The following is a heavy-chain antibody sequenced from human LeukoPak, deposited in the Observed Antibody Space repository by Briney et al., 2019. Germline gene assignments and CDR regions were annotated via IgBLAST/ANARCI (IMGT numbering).Heavy chain of an antibody. J-gene: IGHJ4*02. CDR1: GFTFSSYG. Sequence: GGSLRLSCAASGFTFSSYGMHWVRQAPGKGLEWVAFIRYDGSNKYYADSVKGRFTISRGNSKNTLYLQMNSLRAEDTAVYYCAKDYYSGSYCDYWGQGTLVTVSS. V-gene: IGHV3-30*02. D-gene: IGHD1-26*01. CDR3: AKDYYSGSYCDY. CDR2: IRYDGSNK.